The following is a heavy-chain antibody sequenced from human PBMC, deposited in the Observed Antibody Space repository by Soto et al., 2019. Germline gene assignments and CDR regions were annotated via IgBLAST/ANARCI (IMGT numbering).Heavy chain of an antibody. CDR3: ARGGGVGVAGSAAFEM. D-gene: IGHD3-3*01. CDR2: INPATGAA. CDR1: GYPVTAYY. Sequence: QLHLVQSGAVVKKPGASVTVSCSASGYPVTAYYMHWVRQAPGRGLEGMGGINPATGAAKYTQTFQGRVTMTRATSTSTVFMELSRLTSEDTAFFYCARGGGVGVAGSAAFEMWGQGTVVTVSS. J-gene: IGHJ3*02. V-gene: IGHV1-2*02.